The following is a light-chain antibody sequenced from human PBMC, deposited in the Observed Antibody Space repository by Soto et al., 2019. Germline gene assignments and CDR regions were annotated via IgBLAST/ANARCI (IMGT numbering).Light chain of an antibody. CDR2: DAS. CDR1: QSVSSY. CDR3: QQRSNWPVT. V-gene: IGKV3-11*01. J-gene: IGKJ1*01. Sequence: EIVLTQSPATLSLSPGEGATLSCRASQSVSSYLAWYQQKPGQAPRLLIYDASNSATGIPARFSGSGSGTHFTLIISSLEPEDFPVYYCQQRSNWPVTFGLGTKVEV.